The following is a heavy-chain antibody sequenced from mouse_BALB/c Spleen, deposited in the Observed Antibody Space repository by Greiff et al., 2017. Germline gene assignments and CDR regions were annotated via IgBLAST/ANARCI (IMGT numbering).Heavy chain of an antibody. CDR1: GFTFSSYT. CDR3: ARHGTGDAMDY. CDR2: ISNGGGST. D-gene: IGHD4-1*01. V-gene: IGHV5-12-2*01. Sequence: EVQRVESGGGLVQPGGSLKLSCAASGFTFSSYTMSWVRQTPEKRLEWVAYISNGGGSTYYPDTVKGRFTISRDNAKNTLYLQMSSLKSEDTAMYYCARHGTGDAMDYWGQGTSVTVSS. J-gene: IGHJ4*01.